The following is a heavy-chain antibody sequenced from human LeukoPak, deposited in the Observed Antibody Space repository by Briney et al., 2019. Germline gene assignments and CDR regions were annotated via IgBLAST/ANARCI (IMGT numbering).Heavy chain of an antibody. CDR2: INWNGGST. Sequence: GGSLRLSCAASGFTFDDYGMSWVRQAPGKGLEWVSGINWNGGSTGYADSVKGRFTISRDNAKNSLYLQMNSLRAEDTALYYCARFYGSGSGGWFDPWGQGTLVTVSS. CDR3: ARFYGSGSGGWFDP. J-gene: IGHJ5*02. V-gene: IGHV3-20*04. CDR1: GFTFDDYG. D-gene: IGHD3-10*01.